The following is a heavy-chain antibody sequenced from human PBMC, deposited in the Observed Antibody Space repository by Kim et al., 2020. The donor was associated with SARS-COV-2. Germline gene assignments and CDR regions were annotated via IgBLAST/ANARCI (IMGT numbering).Heavy chain of an antibody. Sequence: GGSLRLSCAASGFTVSSNYMSWVRQAPGKGLEWVSVIYSGGSTYYADSVKGRFTISRDNSKNTLYLQMNSLRAEDTAVYYCAREAYYDSSGYPSGWGQGTLVTVSS. V-gene: IGHV3-53*01. CDR2: IYSGGST. CDR1: GFTVSSNY. D-gene: IGHD3-22*01. CDR3: AREAYYDSSGYPSG. J-gene: IGHJ4*02.